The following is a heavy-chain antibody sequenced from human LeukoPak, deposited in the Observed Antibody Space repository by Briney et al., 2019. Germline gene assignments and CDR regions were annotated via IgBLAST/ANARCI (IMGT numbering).Heavy chain of an antibody. CDR1: GYSISSGYY. CDR2: IYHSGST. D-gene: IGHD6-13*01. V-gene: IGHV4-38-2*02. J-gene: IGHJ4*02. CDR3: ARGRYSSTMKVSGTPEGYYFDY. Sequence: SETLSLTCTVSGYSISSGYYWGWIRPPPGKGLEWIGSIYHSGSTYYNPSLKSRVTISVDTSKNQFSLTLSSVTAADTAVYYCARGRYSSTMKVSGTPEGYYFDYWGQGALVTVSS.